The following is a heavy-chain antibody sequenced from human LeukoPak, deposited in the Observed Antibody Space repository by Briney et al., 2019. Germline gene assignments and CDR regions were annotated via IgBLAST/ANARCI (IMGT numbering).Heavy chain of an antibody. CDR2: IYDSGST. CDR3: ASQYRDSSSC. D-gene: IGHD6-13*01. J-gene: IGHJ4*02. V-gene: IGHV4-39*07. CDR1: GASISSYY. Sequence: SETLSLTCTVSGASISSYYWGWIRQPPGKGLEWIGSIYDSGSTYYNPSLKSRVTISVDTSKNQFSLKLRSVTAADTAVYYCASQYRDSSSCWGQGILVTVSS.